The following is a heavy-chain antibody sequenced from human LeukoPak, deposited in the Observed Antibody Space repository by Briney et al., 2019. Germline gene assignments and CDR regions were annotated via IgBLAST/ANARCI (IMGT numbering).Heavy chain of an antibody. CDR1: ALTFRRFW. CDR3: ARERDGRFFDY. Sequence: GGSLTPSCALSALTFRRFWMSWVRQAAGKGLEWVANINQDGREKYFVDSVKGRFTISRDNSKNSLHLQMNTLRAEDTAMYYCARERDGRFFDYWGQGTLVTVSS. D-gene: IGHD5-24*01. V-gene: IGHV3-7*01. CDR2: INQDGREK. J-gene: IGHJ4*02.